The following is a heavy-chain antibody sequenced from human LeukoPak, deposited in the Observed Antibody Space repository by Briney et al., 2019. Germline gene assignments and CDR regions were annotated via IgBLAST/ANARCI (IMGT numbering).Heavy chain of an antibody. J-gene: IGHJ4*02. CDR1: GDTFSSYA. Sequence: GASVKVSCKASGDTFSSYAISWVRHAPGQGLEWMGRIIPILGIANYAQKFQGRVTITADKSTSTAYMELRSLRSEDTAVYYCARDPVSVTIFGVVTDYYFDYWGQGTLVTVSS. D-gene: IGHD3-3*01. CDR2: IIPILGIA. V-gene: IGHV1-69*04. CDR3: ARDPVSVTIFGVVTDYYFDY.